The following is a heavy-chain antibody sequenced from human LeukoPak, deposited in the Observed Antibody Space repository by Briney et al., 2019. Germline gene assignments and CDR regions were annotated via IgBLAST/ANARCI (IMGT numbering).Heavy chain of an antibody. Sequence: STRTLVKPTQTLTLTCTFSGFSLSTSRVGVGWIRQPPVNLLEWLTHHYWDDDKRYSTSLKSMLTLTKDTSKTQVVLTMPNMDPVDTATYSCAHSFREISCNGGSGYYFDHWGQGTLVT. J-gene: IGHJ4*02. V-gene: IGHV2-5*02. CDR3: AHSFREISCNGGSGYYFDH. D-gene: IGHD2-15*01. CDR2: HYWDDDK. CDR1: GFSLSTSRVG.